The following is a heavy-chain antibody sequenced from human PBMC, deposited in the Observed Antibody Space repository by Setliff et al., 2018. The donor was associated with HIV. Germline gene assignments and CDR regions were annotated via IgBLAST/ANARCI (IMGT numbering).Heavy chain of an antibody. D-gene: IGHD5-18*01. CDR3: ARIAWYSESTYGHDLYYFDF. CDR2: VHQNGNI. Sequence: SETLSLTCSVSDNSIRSGVYYWSWVRQFPGKGLEWIGYVHQNGNINYNPSLNSRVALSLDTSKSQFSLKLSSVTAADTAVYFCARIAWYSESTYGHDLYYFDFWGQGSLVTVSS. V-gene: IGHV4-31*03. J-gene: IGHJ4*02. CDR1: DNSIRSGVYY.